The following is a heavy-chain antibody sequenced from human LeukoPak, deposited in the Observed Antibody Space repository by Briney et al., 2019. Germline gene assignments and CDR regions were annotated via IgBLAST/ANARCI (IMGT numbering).Heavy chain of an antibody. CDR1: GGSFSGYY. V-gene: IGHV4-34*01. J-gene: IGHJ4*02. CDR3: ARGSPTRYSGSPVSSEGDY. Sequence: SETLSLTCAVYGGSFSGYYWSWIRQPPGKGLEWIGEINHSGSTNYNPSLKSRVTISVDTSKNQFSLKLSSVTAADTAVYYCARGSPTRYSGSPVSSEGDYWGQGTLVTVSS. CDR2: INHSGST. D-gene: IGHD1-26*01.